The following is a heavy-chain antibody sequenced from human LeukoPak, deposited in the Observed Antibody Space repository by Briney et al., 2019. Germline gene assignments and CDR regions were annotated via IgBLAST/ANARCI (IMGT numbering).Heavy chain of an antibody. Sequence: ASVKVSCKASGYTFTGYYMQWVRQAPGQGLEWMGWINPNSGGTNYAQKFQGWVTMTRDTSISTAYMELSRLRSDDTAVYYCARDYCSSTSCLFDYWGQGTLVTVSS. D-gene: IGHD2-2*01. CDR2: INPNSGGT. CDR3: ARDYCSSTSCLFDY. J-gene: IGHJ4*02. V-gene: IGHV1-2*04. CDR1: GYTFTGYY.